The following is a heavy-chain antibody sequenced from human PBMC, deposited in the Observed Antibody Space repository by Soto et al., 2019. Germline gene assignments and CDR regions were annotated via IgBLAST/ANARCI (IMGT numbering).Heavy chain of an antibody. CDR1: GDSVSSYSAA. V-gene: IGHV6-1*01. CDR3: ARDRYSISGWFDP. J-gene: IGHJ5*02. Sequence: SQTLSLTCAISGDSVSSYSAAWNWIRQSPSGGLEWLGRTYYRSRFFSDYTEPLKSRIIINPDTSKNQFSLELKSVTPEDTAVYFCARDRYSISGWFDPWGPGTPVTVSS. D-gene: IGHD6-6*01. CDR2: TYYRSRFFS.